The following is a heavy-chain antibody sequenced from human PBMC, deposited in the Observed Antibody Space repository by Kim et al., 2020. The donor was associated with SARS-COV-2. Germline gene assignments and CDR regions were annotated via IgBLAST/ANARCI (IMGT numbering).Heavy chain of an antibody. CDR3: AKADRSGSVFDY. J-gene: IGHJ4*02. V-gene: IGHV3-23*01. Sequence: YADCMKGRFTISRDKSKNTLYLQMNSLRAEDTAVYYCAKADRSGSVFDYWGQGTLVTVSS. D-gene: IGHD1-26*01.